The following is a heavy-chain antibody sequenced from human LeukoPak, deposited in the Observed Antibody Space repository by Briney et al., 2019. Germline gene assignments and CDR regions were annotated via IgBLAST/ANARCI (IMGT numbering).Heavy chain of an antibody. V-gene: IGHV5-51*01. J-gene: IGHJ4*02. CDR2: IYPGDSDT. D-gene: IGHD2-2*01. CDR3: ARREYCSDTTCPACLDY. CDR1: GYSFTTYW. Sequence: GESLKISCKGSGYSFTTYWIGWVRQMPGKGLEWMGIIYPGDSDTRYSPSFQGHVTISVDKSINTAYLQWSSLKASDTAMYYCARREYCSDTTCPACLDYWGQGTMVTVSS.